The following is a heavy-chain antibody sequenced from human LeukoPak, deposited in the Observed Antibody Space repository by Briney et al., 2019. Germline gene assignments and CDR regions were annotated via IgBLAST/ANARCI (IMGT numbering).Heavy chain of an antibody. CDR3: ARRSRGWRRGPQNNWFDP. V-gene: IGHV4-61*02. Sequence: TSETLSLTCTVSGGSISSGSYYWSWIRQPAGKGLEWIGRIYTSGSTNYNPSLKSRVTISVDTSKNQFSLKLSSVTAADTAVYYCARRSRGWRRGPQNNWFDPWGQGTLVTVSS. CDR2: IYTSGST. J-gene: IGHJ5*02. CDR1: GGSISSGSYY. D-gene: IGHD3-10*01.